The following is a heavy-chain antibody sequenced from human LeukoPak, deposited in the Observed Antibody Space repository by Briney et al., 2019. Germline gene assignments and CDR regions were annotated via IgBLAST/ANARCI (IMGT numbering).Heavy chain of an antibody. CDR3: ARSLFNWNYLDY. CDR2: IIPILGTA. Sequence: SVNVSCMASGGTFSSYAISWVRQAPGQGREWMGGIIPILGTANYAQKFQGRVTITADKSTSTAYMELSSLRSEDTAVYYCARSLFNWNYLDYWGQGTLVTVSS. V-gene: IGHV1-69*06. CDR1: GGTFSSYA. D-gene: IGHD1-20*01. J-gene: IGHJ4*02.